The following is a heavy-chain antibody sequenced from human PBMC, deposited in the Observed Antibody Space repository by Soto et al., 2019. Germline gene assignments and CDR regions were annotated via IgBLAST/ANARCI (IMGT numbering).Heavy chain of an antibody. V-gene: IGHV3-23*01. Sequence: EVQLLESGGGLVQPGGSLRLSCAASGFTFSSHGMSWVRQAPGKGLEWVSIISGGGSDTYYADSVKGRFSISRDNSKNTLYLQMNSLRAKDTALYYCAKGAVSFYKLVSYYCYMDVWGKGTTVTVSS. CDR1: GFTFSSHG. CDR3: AKGAVSFYKLVSYYCYMDV. D-gene: IGHD3-10*01. CDR2: ISGGGSDT. J-gene: IGHJ6*03.